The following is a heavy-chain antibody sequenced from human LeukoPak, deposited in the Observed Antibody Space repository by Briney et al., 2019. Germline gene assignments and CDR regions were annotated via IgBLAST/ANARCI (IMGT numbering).Heavy chain of an antibody. Sequence: GVLRLSCAASGFTFSSYWMSWVRQAPGKGLEWVGNIKQDGSETYYVDSVKGRFTISRDDAKNSLYLQMNSLRVEDTAVYYCARASIAVPGSGDYWGQGTLVTVSS. V-gene: IGHV3-7*01. D-gene: IGHD6-19*01. CDR2: IKQDGSET. CDR1: GFTFSSYW. CDR3: ARASIAVPGSGDY. J-gene: IGHJ4*02.